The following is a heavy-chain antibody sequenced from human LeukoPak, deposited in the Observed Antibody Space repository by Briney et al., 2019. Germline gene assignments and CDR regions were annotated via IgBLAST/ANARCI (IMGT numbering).Heavy chain of an antibody. D-gene: IGHD2-2*01. J-gene: IGHJ4*02. Sequence: GGSLRLSCTASGFTFRSYAMSWVRQAPGKGLEWVSAISGSGGSTYYADSVKGRFTISRDNSKNTLYLQMNSLRAEDTAVYYCAKKIVVVPAAIPGGYFDYWGQGTLVTVSS. V-gene: IGHV3-23*01. CDR3: AKKIVVVPAAIPGGYFDY. CDR1: GFTFRSYA. CDR2: ISGSGGST.